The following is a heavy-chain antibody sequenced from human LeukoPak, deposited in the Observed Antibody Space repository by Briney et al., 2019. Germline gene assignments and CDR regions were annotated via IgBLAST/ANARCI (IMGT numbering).Heavy chain of an antibody. Sequence: ASETLSLTCTVSGDSITGSSYYWGWIRQPPGKGLEWIGSTYYSGSTYSNPSLKSRVTISADTSKNQFSLKLKSVTAADTAVYYCARQYYDSTGYYYFDYWGQGTLVTVSS. CDR3: ARQYYDSTGYYYFDY. J-gene: IGHJ4*02. D-gene: IGHD3-22*01. CDR2: TYYSGST. V-gene: IGHV4-39*01. CDR1: GDSITGSSYY.